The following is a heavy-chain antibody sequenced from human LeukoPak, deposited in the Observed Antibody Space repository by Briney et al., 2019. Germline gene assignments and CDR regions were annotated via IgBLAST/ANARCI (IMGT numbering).Heavy chain of an antibody. CDR3: ARVNYSVVGGDYYYYGMDV. D-gene: IGHD2-15*01. CDR2: ISAYNGDT. CDR1: GYTFTNYG. Sequence: ASVKVSCKASGYTFTNYGITWVRQAPGQGLEWMGWISAYNGDTNYAYKLQGRVTMTTDTSTSTAYMELRSLRSDDTAVYYCARVNYSVVGGDYYYYGMDVWGQGTTVTVSS. J-gene: IGHJ6*02. V-gene: IGHV1-18*01.